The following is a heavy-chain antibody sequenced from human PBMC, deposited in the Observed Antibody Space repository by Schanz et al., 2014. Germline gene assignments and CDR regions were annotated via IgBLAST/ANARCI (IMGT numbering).Heavy chain of an antibody. CDR3: ARGPIPIQGVPMDF. Sequence: EVQLVESGGGLVQPGGSLRLSCAASAFIFRSYSMHWVRQAPGKGLEWVSYISRSSSTIYYADSVRGRFTISRDNGKKSLYLQMNSLRAEDTAVYFCARGPIPIQGVPMDFWGQGTLVTVSS. CDR2: ISRSSSTI. V-gene: IGHV3-48*01. J-gene: IGHJ4*02. CDR1: AFIFRSYS. D-gene: IGHD3-10*01.